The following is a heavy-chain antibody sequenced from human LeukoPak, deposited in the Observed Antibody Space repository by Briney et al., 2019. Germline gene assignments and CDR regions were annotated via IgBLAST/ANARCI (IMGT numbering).Heavy chain of an antibody. Sequence: KPGGSLRLSCAASGFTFSSYSMNWVRQAPGKGLEWVSSISSSSSYTYYADSVKGRFTISRDNAKNSLYLQMNSLRAEDTAVYYCARHSGRIVSDAFDIWGQGTMVTVSS. V-gene: IGHV3-21*01. CDR1: GFTFSSYS. CDR2: ISSSSSYT. J-gene: IGHJ3*02. D-gene: IGHD5-12*01. CDR3: ARHSGRIVSDAFDI.